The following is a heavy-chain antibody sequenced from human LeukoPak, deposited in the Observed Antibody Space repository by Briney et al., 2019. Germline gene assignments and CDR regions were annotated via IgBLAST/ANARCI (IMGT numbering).Heavy chain of an antibody. V-gene: IGHV4-59*08. CDR3: ATHTAITYAHLDY. D-gene: IGHD2-2*01. J-gene: IGHJ4*02. CDR2: VFFTGDT. Sequence: SVTLSFSCTVSGGSISGVYWSWLRQPPGKGQEWSGYVFFTGDTNYNHSLGSRLTISVDTSRSQVSLKLNCLTAADTAVYYCATHTAITYAHLDYWGQGTLVTVSS. CDR1: GGSISGVY.